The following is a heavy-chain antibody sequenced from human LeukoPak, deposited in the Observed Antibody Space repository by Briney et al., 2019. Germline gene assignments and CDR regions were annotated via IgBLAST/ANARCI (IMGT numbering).Heavy chain of an antibody. CDR3: ARGRVGYYDSSGFCFDY. D-gene: IGHD6-19*01. CDR2: ISSSGSTI. CDR1: GFTFSSYE. Sequence: GGSLRLSCAASGFTFSSYEMNWVRQAPGKGLEWVSYISSSGSTIYYADSVKGRFTISRDNAKNSVYLQVNSLRIEDTAVSYGARGRVGYYDSSGFCFDYWGQGTLVIVSS. V-gene: IGHV3-48*03. J-gene: IGHJ4*02.